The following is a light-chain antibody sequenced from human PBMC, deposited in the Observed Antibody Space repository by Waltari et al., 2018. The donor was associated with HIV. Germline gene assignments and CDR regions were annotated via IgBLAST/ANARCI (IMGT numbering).Light chain of an antibody. CDR2: ENN. V-gene: IGLV1-51*02. J-gene: IGLJ2*01. Sequence: QSVLTQPPSVSAAPGQEVILPSPGSSSHFAKNDVSWYQHHPGTAPKLLIYENNKRPSGIPDRFSGSKSGTSATLGITGLQTGDEADYYCETWDSSLSAGVFGGGTKLTVL. CDR3: ETWDSSLSAGV. CDR1: SSHFAKND.